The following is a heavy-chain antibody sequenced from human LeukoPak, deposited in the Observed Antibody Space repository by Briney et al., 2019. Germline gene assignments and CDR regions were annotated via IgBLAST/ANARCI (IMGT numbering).Heavy chain of an antibody. CDR2: IYYSGST. Sequence: PSETLSLTCAVYGGSFSGYYWSWIRQPPGKGLEWIGYIYYSGSTNYNPSLKSRVTISVDTSKNQFSLKLSSVTAADTAVYYCARSAFGDYFDYWGQGTLVTVSS. D-gene: IGHD3-10*01. CDR1: GGSFSGYY. CDR3: ARSAFGDYFDY. J-gene: IGHJ4*02. V-gene: IGHV4-59*01.